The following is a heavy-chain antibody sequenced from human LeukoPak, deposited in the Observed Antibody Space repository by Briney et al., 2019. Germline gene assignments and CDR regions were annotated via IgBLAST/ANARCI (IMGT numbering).Heavy chain of an antibody. CDR1: GFTFSSYA. V-gene: IGHV3-30-3*01. J-gene: IGHJ4*02. Sequence: GGSQRLSCVTSGFTFSSYAMHWVRQAPGKGLEWVAVILYDGSNKYYADSVKGRFTISRDNSKNTLYLQMNSLRAEDTAVYYCARRPYDILTGYQYYFDYWGQGTLVTVSS. CDR3: ARRPYDILTGYQYYFDY. CDR2: ILYDGSNK. D-gene: IGHD3-9*01.